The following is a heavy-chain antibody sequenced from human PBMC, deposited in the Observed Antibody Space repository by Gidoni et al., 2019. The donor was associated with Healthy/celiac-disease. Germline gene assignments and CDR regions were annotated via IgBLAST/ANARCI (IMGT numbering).Heavy chain of an antibody. CDR1: GCTVSSNY. J-gene: IGHJ3*02. CDR3: ARDFVGAYYYDSSGRRNDAFDI. D-gene: IGHD3-22*01. CDR2: IYSGGST. V-gene: IGHV3-66*02. Sequence: EVQLVESGGGLVQPGGSLRLSCAASGCTVSSNYLSWGRQAPGKGLEWVSVIYSGGSTYYADSVKGRFTISRDNSKNTLYLQMNSLRAEDTAVYYCARDFVGAYYYDSSGRRNDAFDIWGQGTMVTVSS.